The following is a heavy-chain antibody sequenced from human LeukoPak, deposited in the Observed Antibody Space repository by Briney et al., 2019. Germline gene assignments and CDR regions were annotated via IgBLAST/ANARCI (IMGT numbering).Heavy chain of an antibody. CDR3: ARDRSTANGHCTGDNCYAELG. J-gene: IGHJ4*02. D-gene: IGHD2-15*01. V-gene: IGHV3-7*03. Sequence: PGGSLRLSCAAYGFSFSNYWMSWVRQVPGKGLEWVANIKQDGSEKYYVDSVKGRFTISRDNAKNSLYLQMNSLRAEDTAIYYCARDRSTANGHCTGDNCYAELGRGQGTLVTVSS. CDR2: IKQDGSEK. CDR1: GFSFSNYW.